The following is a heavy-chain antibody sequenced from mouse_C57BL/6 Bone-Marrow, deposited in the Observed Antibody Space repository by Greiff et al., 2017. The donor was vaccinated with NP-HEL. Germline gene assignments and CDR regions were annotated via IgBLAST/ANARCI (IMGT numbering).Heavy chain of an antibody. CDR3: AIDYYGSSYGFAY. V-gene: IGHV1-69*01. Sequence: QVQLKQPGAELVMPGASVKLSCKASGYTFTSYWMHWVKQRPGQGLEWIGEIDPSASYTNYNQKFKGKSTLTVDKSSSTAYMQLSSLTSEDSAVYYCAIDYYGSSYGFAYWGQGTLVTVSA. CDR2: IDPSASYT. D-gene: IGHD1-1*01. CDR1: GYTFTSYW. J-gene: IGHJ3*01.